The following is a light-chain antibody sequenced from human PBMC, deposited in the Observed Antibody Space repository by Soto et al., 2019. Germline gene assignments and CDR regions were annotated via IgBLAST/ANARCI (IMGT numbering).Light chain of an antibody. V-gene: IGKV3-20*01. Sequence: ESVVTQSPVTLSLSPGERATLSCRASQSVSSNNLAWYQQRPGQAPRVVIYGASTRATGIPERFSGSGSGTDFTLTISRLEPEDFAVYYCQQYGRSPFTFGPGTKVDIK. CDR3: QQYGRSPFT. CDR2: GAS. CDR1: QSVSSNN. J-gene: IGKJ3*01.